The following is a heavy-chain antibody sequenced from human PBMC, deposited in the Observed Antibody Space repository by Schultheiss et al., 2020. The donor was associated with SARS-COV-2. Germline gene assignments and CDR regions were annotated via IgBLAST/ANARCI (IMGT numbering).Heavy chain of an antibody. V-gene: IGHV2-70*20. CDR1: GFSLSTAGMC. J-gene: IGHJ4*02. Sequence: QTLSLTCTFSGFSLSTAGMCVGWVRQPPGKALEWLALIDWDDDKFYNTSLKTRLTISKDTSKSQVVLTMTNMDPVDTATYYCARIPTTPGGEYDYWGQGTLVTVSS. CDR2: IDWDDDK. CDR3: ARIPTTPGGEYDY. D-gene: IGHD3-16*01.